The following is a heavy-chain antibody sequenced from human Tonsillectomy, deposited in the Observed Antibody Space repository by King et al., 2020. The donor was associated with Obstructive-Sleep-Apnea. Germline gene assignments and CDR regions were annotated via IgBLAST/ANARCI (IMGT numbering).Heavy chain of an antibody. CDR3: AKDGNDYCSSTSCYGWFDP. D-gene: IGHD2-2*01. Sequence: VQLVESGGGVVQPGRSLRLSCAASGFTFSSYGMHWVRQAPGKGLEWVAFIRYDGSNKYYADSVKGRFTISRDNSKNTLYLQMNSLRAEDTAVYYCAKDGNDYCSSTSCYGWFDPWGQGTLVTVSS. CDR2: IRYDGSNK. CDR1: GFTFSSYG. J-gene: IGHJ5*02. V-gene: IGHV3-30*02.